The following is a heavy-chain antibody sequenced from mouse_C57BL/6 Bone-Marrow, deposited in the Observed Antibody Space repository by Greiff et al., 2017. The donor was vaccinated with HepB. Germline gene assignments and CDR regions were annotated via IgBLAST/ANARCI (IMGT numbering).Heavy chain of an antibody. CDR2: IYPGSGNT. Sequence: VQLQQSGAELVRPGASVKLSCKASGYTFTDYYINWVKQRPGQGLEWIARIYPGSGNTYYNEKFKGKATLTAEKSSSTAYMQLSSLTSEDSAVYFCASYGSPLYAMDYWGQGTSVTVSS. CDR1: GYTFTDYY. D-gene: IGHD1-1*01. V-gene: IGHV1-76*01. J-gene: IGHJ4*01. CDR3: ASYGSPLYAMDY.